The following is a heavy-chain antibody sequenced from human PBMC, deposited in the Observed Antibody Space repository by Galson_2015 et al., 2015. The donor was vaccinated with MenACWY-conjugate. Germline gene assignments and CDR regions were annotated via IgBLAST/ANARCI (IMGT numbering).Heavy chain of an antibody. CDR1: GFTFGNYW. Sequence: SLRLSCAASGFTFGNYWMTWVRQAPRKGLEWVANIKGDGSEIWYVDSVKGRFTISRDNARYSLYLQMNALRAEDTAVYYCARENTHNYAYAIDYWGQGILVSVSS. CDR3: ARENTHNYAYAIDY. D-gene: IGHD3-16*01. CDR2: IKGDGSEI. J-gene: IGHJ4*02. V-gene: IGHV3-7*03.